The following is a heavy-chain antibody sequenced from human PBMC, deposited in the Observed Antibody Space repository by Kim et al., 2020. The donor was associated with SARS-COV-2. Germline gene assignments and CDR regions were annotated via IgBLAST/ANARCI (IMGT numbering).Heavy chain of an antibody. J-gene: IGHJ4*02. CDR3: ARDPYNILTAYYLDY. CDR2: INSDGSST. Sequence: GGSLRLSCAASGFNFNNYWMHWVRQAPGKGLVWVARINSDGSSTSYADSVKGRFTISRDNAKNTLYLQMNSLRVEDTAVYYCARDPYNILTAYYLDYWGQGALVTVSS. V-gene: IGHV3-74*01. CDR1: GFNFNNYW. D-gene: IGHD3-9*01.